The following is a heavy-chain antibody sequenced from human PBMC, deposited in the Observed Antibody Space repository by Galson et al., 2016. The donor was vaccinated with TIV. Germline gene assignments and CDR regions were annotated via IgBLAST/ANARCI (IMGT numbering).Heavy chain of an antibody. Sequence: SVKVSCKASGVIFNSYTFNWVRQAPGQGLEWMGGIIPIFGTTNYAQKFQGRVTITTDKSTTTAYMELGSLRSEDTAVYYCARDASGSYKDYYYYGMDVWGQGTTVIVSS. D-gene: IGHD1-26*01. CDR2: IIPIFGTT. CDR1: GVIFNSYT. V-gene: IGHV1-69*05. CDR3: ARDASGSYKDYYYYGMDV. J-gene: IGHJ6*02.